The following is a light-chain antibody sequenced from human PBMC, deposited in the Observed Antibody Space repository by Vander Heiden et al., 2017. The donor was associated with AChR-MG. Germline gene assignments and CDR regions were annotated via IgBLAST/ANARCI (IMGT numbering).Light chain of an antibody. CDR3: QQYGSSRT. V-gene: IGKV3-20*01. CDR1: QSVSSSY. Sequence: IVSTQSPGTLSLSPGERATLSCRASQSVSSSYFAWYQQKPGQAPRLLNYGASSRATGMPDRFSSSGSGADFTLTISRLEAEYFAVYYYQQYGSSRTFGPGTKVEIK. J-gene: IGKJ1*01. CDR2: GAS.